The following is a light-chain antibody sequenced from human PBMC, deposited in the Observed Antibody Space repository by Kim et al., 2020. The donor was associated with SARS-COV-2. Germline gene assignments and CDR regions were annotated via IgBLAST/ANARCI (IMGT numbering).Light chain of an antibody. V-gene: IGLV3-19*01. CDR3: NSRDSSGNRWV. CDR2: GKN. CDR1: SLRSYY. J-gene: IGLJ3*02. Sequence: SSELTQDPAVSVALGQTVRITCQGDSLRSYYASWYQQKPGPAPVLVIYGKNNRPSGIPDRFYGSSSGNTASLTITGAQAEDEADYYCNSRDSSGNRWVFGGGTKLTVL.